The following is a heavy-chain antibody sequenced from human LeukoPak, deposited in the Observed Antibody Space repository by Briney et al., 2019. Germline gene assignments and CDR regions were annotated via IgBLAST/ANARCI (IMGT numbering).Heavy chain of an antibody. Sequence: GASVKVSCKASGYTFTSYGISWVRQAPGRGLEWMGWISAYNGNTNYAQKLQGRVTMTTDTSTSTAYMELRSLRSDDTAVYYCARGGYCSGGSCLYYYYYGMDVWGQGTTVTVSS. D-gene: IGHD2-15*01. CDR2: ISAYNGNT. V-gene: IGHV1-18*01. CDR3: ARGGYCSGGSCLYYYYYGMDV. J-gene: IGHJ6*02. CDR1: GYTFTSYG.